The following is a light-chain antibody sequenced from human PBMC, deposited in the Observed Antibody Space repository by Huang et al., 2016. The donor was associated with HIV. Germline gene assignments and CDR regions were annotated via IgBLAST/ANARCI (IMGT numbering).Light chain of an antibody. CDR2: GAA. CDR1: QNIGGS. V-gene: IGKV3-15*01. J-gene: IGKJ4*01. CDR3: QHYYNWPLT. Sequence: EIVMTQSPATLSVSPGERATLSCRASQNIGGSLAWYPQKPGQGPRVLIFGAATRAPGVPDRFSGGGCGTEFTLTISGLQAQDVAVYFCQHYYNWPLTFGGGTKVEFK.